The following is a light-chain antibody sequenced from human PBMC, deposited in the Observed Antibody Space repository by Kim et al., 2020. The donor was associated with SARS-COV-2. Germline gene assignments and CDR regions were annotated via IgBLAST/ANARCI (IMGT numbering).Light chain of an antibody. V-gene: IGKV1-5*03. J-gene: IGKJ1*01. Sequence: DIQMTQSPSTLSASVGDRVTITCRASQSVNRWLVWYQQKPGKAPKLLIYEASNLKSGVPSRFSGSGSGTEFTLTISSLQPDDCATYYCQQHNNYSWTFGRGTKVDIK. CDR3: QQHNNYSWT. CDR1: QSVNRW. CDR2: EAS.